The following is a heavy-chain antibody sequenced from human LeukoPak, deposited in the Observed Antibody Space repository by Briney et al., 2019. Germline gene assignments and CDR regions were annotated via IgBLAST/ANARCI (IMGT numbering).Heavy chain of an antibody. CDR2: VDPEDGET. CDR1: GYTFTDYY. CDR3: ARSYDSSGSYYDY. Sequence: GASVKVSCKASGYTFTDYYMHWVQQAPGKGLEWMGRVDPEDGETIYAEKFQGRVTISVDTSKNQFSLKLSSVTAADTAVYYCARSYDSSGSYYDYWGQGTLVTVSS. V-gene: IGHV1-69-2*01. J-gene: IGHJ4*02. D-gene: IGHD3-22*01.